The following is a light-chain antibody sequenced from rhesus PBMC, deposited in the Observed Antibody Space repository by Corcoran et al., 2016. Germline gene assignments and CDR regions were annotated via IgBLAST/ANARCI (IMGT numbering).Light chain of an antibody. CDR3: LQYNSDPYS. CDR1: QGISTY. CDR2: AAS. J-gene: IGKJ2*01. V-gene: IGKV1-43*02. Sequence: DIQMTQSPSSLSASVGDRVTITCRASQGISTYLNWYQQKPGKAPKCLIYAASRLESGVPSRFSGSGSGRDFTLTISSLHPEDFATYYCLQYNSDPYSFGQGTKVEIK.